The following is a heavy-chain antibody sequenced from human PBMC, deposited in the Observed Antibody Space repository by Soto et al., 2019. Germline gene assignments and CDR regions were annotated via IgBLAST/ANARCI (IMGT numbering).Heavy chain of an antibody. CDR1: GFTFSNYA. Sequence: GGSMSVSCAASGFTFSNYAMTWVRQAPGKGLEWVSSVSSSTYYADSVKGRFTTSRDNSKNRLYLQMNSLRAEDTAMYYCAKGSSWSEFEYWGQGTLVTVS. V-gene: IGHV3-23*01. CDR3: AKGSSWSEFEY. J-gene: IGHJ4*02. D-gene: IGHD6-13*01. CDR2: VSSST.